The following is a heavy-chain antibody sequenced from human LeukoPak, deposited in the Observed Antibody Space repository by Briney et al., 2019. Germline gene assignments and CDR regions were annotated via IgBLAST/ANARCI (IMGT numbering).Heavy chain of an antibody. D-gene: IGHD1-26*01. CDR2: INPNSGGT. CDR3: ARDRGSYFSDAFDI. Sequence: ASVKVSCKDSGYTFTGYYMHWVRQAPGQGLEWMGWINPNSGGTNYAQKFQGRVTMTRDTSISTAYMELSRLRSDDTAVYYCARDRGSYFSDAFDIWGPGTMVTVSS. V-gene: IGHV1-2*02. CDR1: GYTFTGYY. J-gene: IGHJ3*02.